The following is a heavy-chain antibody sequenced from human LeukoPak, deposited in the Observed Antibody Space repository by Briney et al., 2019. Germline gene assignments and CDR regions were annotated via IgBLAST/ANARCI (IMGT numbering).Heavy chain of an antibody. J-gene: IGHJ4*02. CDR2: ITTSGGNT. Sequence: GGSLRLSCAASGFTFSSHAMSWVRQAPGKGVEWVSGITTSGGNTYYVDSVKGRFTISRDNSKNTLYLQLSSLRADDTAVYYCARASSRGTFFDDWGQGTLVTVSS. CDR3: ARASSRGTFFDD. D-gene: IGHD3-10*01. CDR1: GFTFSSHA. V-gene: IGHV3-23*01.